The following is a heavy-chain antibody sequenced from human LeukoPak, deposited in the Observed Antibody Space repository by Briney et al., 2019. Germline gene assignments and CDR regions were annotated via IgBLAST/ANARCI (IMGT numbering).Heavy chain of an antibody. V-gene: IGHV4-39*01. CDR1: GGSIRSGSYY. Sequence: SETLSLTCTVVGGSIRSGSYYWVWIRQPPGKGLEWIGSMYYSGSTYYNLSLKSRVTISVDTSKNQFSLKLSSVTAADTAVYYCARQGGSPDWFDPWGQGTLVTVSS. D-gene: IGHD1-26*01. CDR3: ARQGGSPDWFDP. CDR2: MYYSGST. J-gene: IGHJ5*02.